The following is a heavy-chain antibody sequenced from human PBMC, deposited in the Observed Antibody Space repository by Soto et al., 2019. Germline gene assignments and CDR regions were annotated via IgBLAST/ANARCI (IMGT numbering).Heavy chain of an antibody. CDR1: GGSITSSFY. CDR3: RSSSRYSTDV. V-gene: IGHV4-39*01. CDR2: IYGTGNT. D-gene: IGHD6-13*01. Sequence: QLQLQESGPGLVKPSETLSLSCTVSGGSITSSFYWGWIRQPPGKGLEWIGSIYGTGNTYYNPSLKGRVTISADTSKNQFSLNLISVTAADMAVYCCRSSSRYSTDVWGQGATVTVSS. J-gene: IGHJ6*02.